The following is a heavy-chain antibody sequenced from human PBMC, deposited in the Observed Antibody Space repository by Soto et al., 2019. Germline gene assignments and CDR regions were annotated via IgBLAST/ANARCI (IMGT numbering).Heavy chain of an antibody. D-gene: IGHD3-10*01. J-gene: IGHJ5*02. Sequence: EVQLVESGGGLVQPGGSLRLSCAASGFTFSSYWMSWVRQAPGKGLEWVANIKQDGSEKYYVDSVKGRFTISRDNAKNSLYLQMNSLRAEDTAVYYCASRVYGSGSYSPFDPWGQGTLVTVSS. CDR1: GFTFSSYW. CDR3: ASRVYGSGSYSPFDP. V-gene: IGHV3-7*01. CDR2: IKQDGSEK.